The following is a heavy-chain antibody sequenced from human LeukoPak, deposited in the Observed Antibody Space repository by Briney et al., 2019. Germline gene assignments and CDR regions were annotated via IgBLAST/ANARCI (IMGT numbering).Heavy chain of an antibody. Sequence: SETLSLTCTVSGVSITNYYWAWIRQPAGKGLEWIGRMYISGSTNYNPSLKSRVSISIGKTKNQFSLKLRSVTAADTAIYYCARDYLVGAPLDSWGQGTLVTVSS. CDR3: ARDYLVGAPLDS. CDR2: MYISGST. J-gene: IGHJ4*02. V-gene: IGHV4-4*07. CDR1: GVSITNYY. D-gene: IGHD1-26*01.